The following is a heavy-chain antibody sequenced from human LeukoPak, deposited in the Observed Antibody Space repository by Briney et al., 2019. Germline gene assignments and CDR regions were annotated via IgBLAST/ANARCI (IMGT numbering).Heavy chain of an antibody. Sequence: SETLSLTCTVSGGSISSSSYYWGWIRQPPGKGLEWIGSIYYSGSTYYNPSLKSRVTISVDTSKNQFSLKLSSVTAADTAVYYCARRARITMIVVVFDYWGQGTLVTVSS. J-gene: IGHJ4*02. CDR3: ARRARITMIVVVFDY. CDR2: IYYSGST. V-gene: IGHV4-39*01. D-gene: IGHD3-22*01. CDR1: GGSISSSSYY.